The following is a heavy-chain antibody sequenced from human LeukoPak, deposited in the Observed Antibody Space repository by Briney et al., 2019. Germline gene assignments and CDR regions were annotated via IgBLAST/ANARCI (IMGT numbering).Heavy chain of an antibody. CDR3: AKGYSRTTASYFDY. V-gene: IGHV3-23*01. CDR2: ISGSGASA. CDR1: GFTFSSYA. Sequence: PGGSLRLSCAASGFTFSSYAMSWVRQAPGKGLEWVSPISGSGASAHYADSVKGRFTPSRDNSKNTLYLQMNSLTAEDTAVYYCAKGYSRTTASYFDYWGQGILVTVSS. J-gene: IGHJ4*02. D-gene: IGHD3-10*01.